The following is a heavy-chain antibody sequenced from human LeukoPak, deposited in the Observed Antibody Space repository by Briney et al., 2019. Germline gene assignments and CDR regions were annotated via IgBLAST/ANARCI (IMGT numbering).Heavy chain of an antibody. J-gene: IGHJ4*02. Sequence: GASVKVSCKASGYTFTGYYMNWVRQAPGQGLEWMGWINPNSGDTHYLRKFQGRVTVTRDMSISTAYMELSRLRSDDTAVYYCARDLANANFDCWGQGTLVTVSS. CDR1: GYTFTGYY. CDR2: INPNSGDT. CDR3: ARDLANANFDC. V-gene: IGHV1-2*02.